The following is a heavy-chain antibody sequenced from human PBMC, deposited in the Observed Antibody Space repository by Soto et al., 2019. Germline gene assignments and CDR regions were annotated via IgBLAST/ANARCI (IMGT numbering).Heavy chain of an antibody. CDR3: ARTQQLVAGMDV. CDR1: GGSISSYY. Sequence: QVQLQESGPGLVKPSETLSLTCTVSGGSISSYYWSWIRQPPGKGLEWIGYIYYSGSTNYNPSLKSRVTISVDTSKNQFSLKLISVTAADTAVYYCARTQQLVAGMDVWGQGTTVTVSS. D-gene: IGHD6-13*01. J-gene: IGHJ6*02. CDR2: IYYSGST. V-gene: IGHV4-59*01.